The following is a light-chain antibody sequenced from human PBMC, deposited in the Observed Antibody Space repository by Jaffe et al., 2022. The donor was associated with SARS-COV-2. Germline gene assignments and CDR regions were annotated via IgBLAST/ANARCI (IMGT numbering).Light chain of an antibody. Sequence: QSALTQPASVSGSPGQSITISCTGSSSDVGGYNYVSWYQQHPGKAPKLMIYDVDNRPSGISNRFSGSKSGNTASLTISGLQAEDEADYSCSSYTDSGTLYVFGTGTKVTVL. J-gene: IGLJ1*01. CDR3: SSYTDSGTLYV. CDR1: SSDVGGYNY. V-gene: IGLV2-14*01. CDR2: DVD.